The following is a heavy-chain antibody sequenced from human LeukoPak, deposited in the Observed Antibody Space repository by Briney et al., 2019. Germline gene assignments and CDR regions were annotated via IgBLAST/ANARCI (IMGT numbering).Heavy chain of an antibody. CDR2: IYYSGST. CDR3: ARGVYGDYHFDY. V-gene: IGHV4-59*01. Sequence: PSETLSLTCTVSGGSISSYYWSWIRKPPGKGLEWIGYIYYSGSTNYNPSLKSRVTISVDTSKNQFSLKLSSVTAADTAVYYCARGVYGDYHFDYWGQGTLVTVSS. D-gene: IGHD4-17*01. CDR1: GGSISSYY. J-gene: IGHJ4*02.